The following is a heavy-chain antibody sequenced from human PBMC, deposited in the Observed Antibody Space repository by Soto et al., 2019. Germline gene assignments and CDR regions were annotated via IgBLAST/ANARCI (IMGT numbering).Heavy chain of an antibody. Sequence: PSETLSLTCTVSVVSISSSSYYWGWIRQPPGKGLEWIGSIYYSGSTYYNPSLKSRVTISVDTSKNQFSLKLSSVTAADTAVYYCASLRRADAGEYYSDVWGQGTTVTVSS. CDR3: ASLRRADAGEYYSDV. CDR2: IYYSGST. J-gene: IGHJ6*02. D-gene: IGHD3-10*01. CDR1: VVSISSSSYY. V-gene: IGHV4-39*01.